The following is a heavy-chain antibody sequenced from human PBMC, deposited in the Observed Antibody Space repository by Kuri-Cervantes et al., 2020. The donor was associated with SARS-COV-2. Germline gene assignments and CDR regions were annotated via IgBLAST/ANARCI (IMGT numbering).Heavy chain of an antibody. CDR1: GFTFSSYG. CDR2: ISYDGSNK. Sequence: GESLKISCAASGFTFSSYGMHWVRQAPGKGLEWVAVISYDGSNKYHADSVKGRFTVSRDDSKSTVYLQMNSLRPEDTALYYCAKPFHDYSDYGGAFDMWGPGTVVTVSS. V-gene: IGHV3-30-3*02. J-gene: IGHJ3*02. D-gene: IGHD4-11*01. CDR3: AKPFHDYSDYGGAFDM.